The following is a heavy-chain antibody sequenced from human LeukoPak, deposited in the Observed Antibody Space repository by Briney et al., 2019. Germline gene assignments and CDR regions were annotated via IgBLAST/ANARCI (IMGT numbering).Heavy chain of an antibody. Sequence: PETLSLTCTVSGGSISSSSYYWGWIRQPPGKGLEWIGSIYYSGSTYYNPSLKSRVTISVDTSKNQFSLKLSSVTAADTAVYYCARLRSGWFDPWGQGTLVTVSS. J-gene: IGHJ5*02. V-gene: IGHV4-39*01. D-gene: IGHD3-10*01. CDR1: GGSISSSSYY. CDR2: IYYSGST. CDR3: ARLRSGWFDP.